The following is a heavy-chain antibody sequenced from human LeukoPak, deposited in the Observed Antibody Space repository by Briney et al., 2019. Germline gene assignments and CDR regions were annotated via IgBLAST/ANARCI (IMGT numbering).Heavy chain of an antibody. D-gene: IGHD1-7*01. Sequence: PGGSLRLSCAASGFTVSSNYMSWVRQAPGKGLEWVSVIYSGGSTYYADSVKGRFTISRDNSKNTLYLQMNSLRAEDTAVYYCANVVIRTYNWNFGGWFDPWGQGTLVTVSS. CDR2: IYSGGST. V-gene: IGHV3-53*01. J-gene: IGHJ5*02. CDR3: ANVVIRTYNWNFGGWFDP. CDR1: GFTVSSNY.